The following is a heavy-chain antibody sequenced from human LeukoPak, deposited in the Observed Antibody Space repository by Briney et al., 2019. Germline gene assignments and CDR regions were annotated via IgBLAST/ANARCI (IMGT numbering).Heavy chain of an antibody. D-gene: IGHD3-3*01. V-gene: IGHV4-59*08. CDR1: GGSISSYY. Sequence: SETLSLTCTVSGGSISSYYWSWIRQPPGKGLEWIGYIYYSGSTNYNPSLKSRVTISVDTSKNQFSLKLSSVTAADTAVYYCARTYYDFWSPPNYYMDVWGKGTMVTVSS. CDR2: IYYSGST. J-gene: IGHJ6*03. CDR3: ARTYYDFWSPPNYYMDV.